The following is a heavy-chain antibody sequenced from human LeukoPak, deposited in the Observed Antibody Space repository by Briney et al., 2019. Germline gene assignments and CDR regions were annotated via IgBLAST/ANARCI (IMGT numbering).Heavy chain of an antibody. D-gene: IGHD3-22*01. J-gene: IGHJ6*03. Sequence: NPSETLSLTCAVYGGSFSGYYWSWIRQPPGKGLEWIGEINHSGSTNYNPSLKSRVTISVDTSKNQFSLKLSSVTAADTAVYYCARAVSYYDSSGYYAYYYYYYMDVWGKGTTVTVSS. CDR2: INHSGST. V-gene: IGHV4-34*01. CDR1: GGSFSGYY. CDR3: ARAVSYYDSSGYYAYYYYYYMDV.